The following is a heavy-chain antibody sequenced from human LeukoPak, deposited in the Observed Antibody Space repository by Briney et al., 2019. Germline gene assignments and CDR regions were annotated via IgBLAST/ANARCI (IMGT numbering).Heavy chain of an antibody. CDR3: TRPHDYSNYAHLDY. D-gene: IGHD4-11*01. J-gene: IGHJ4*02. V-gene: IGHV3-49*04. Sequence: GGSLRLSCTASGFTFGDYAMSWVRQAPGKGLEWVGFIRSKAYGGTTEYAASVKGRLTISRDDSKSIAYLQMNSLKTEDTAVYYCTRPHDYSNYAHLDYWGQGTLVTVSS. CDR1: GFTFGDYA. CDR2: IRSKAYGGTT.